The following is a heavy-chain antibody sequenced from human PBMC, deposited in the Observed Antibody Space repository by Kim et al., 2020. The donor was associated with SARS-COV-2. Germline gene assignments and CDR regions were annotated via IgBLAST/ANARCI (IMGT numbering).Heavy chain of an antibody. V-gene: IGHV3-7*03. CDR3: ARDLTVSTRGFDY. Sequence: GGSLRLSCTASGLTFSDYYMSWLRQAPGKGLEWVANINQGGNEQHYVDAVKGRFTISRDNAKNSLYLQMSSLRADDTAIYYCARDLTVSTRGFDYWSQGTLVTVSS. CDR2: INQGGNEQ. D-gene: IGHD4-17*01. J-gene: IGHJ4*02. CDR1: GLTFSDYY.